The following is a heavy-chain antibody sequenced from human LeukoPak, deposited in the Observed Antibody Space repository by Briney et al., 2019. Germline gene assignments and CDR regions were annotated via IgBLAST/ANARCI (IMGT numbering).Heavy chain of an antibody. CDR2: IYHSGST. CDR1: GYSISSGYH. D-gene: IGHD3-10*01. Sequence: SETLSLTRAVSGYSISSGYHWGWIRQPPGKGLEWIGSIYHSGSTLYNPSLKSRVTISVDTSKNQFSLKLSSVTAADTAVYYCARSDMVSYYFDYWGQGTLVTVSS. J-gene: IGHJ4*02. V-gene: IGHV4-38-2*01. CDR3: ARSDMVSYYFDY.